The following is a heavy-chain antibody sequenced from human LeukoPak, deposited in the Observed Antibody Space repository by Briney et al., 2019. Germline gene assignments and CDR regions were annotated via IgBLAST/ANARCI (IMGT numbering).Heavy chain of an antibody. Sequence: GGSLRLSCAASGFTFSSYAMSWVRQAPGKGLEWVSAIRGSGGSSYYADSVKGRFTISRDNSKNTLYLQMNSLRDEDTALYYCAKAGIGVVGYFDYWGQGTLVTVSS. CDR3: AKAGIGVVGYFDY. V-gene: IGHV3-23*01. CDR1: GFTFSSYA. J-gene: IGHJ4*02. D-gene: IGHD6-19*01. CDR2: IRGSGGSS.